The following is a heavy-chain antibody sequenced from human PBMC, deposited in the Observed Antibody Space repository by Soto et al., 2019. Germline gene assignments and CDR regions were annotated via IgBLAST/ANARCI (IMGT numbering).Heavy chain of an antibody. CDR1: GFTFSSYG. Sequence: QVQLVESGGGVVQPGRSLRLSCAASGFTFSSYGIHWVRQAPGKGLEWVAVIWYHGSNKYYADSVKGRFTISRDNSKNTLYLQMNSLRAEDTAVYYCARDRDPGQWLTTNYFDYWGQGTLVTVSS. D-gene: IGHD6-19*01. CDR3: ARDRDPGQWLTTNYFDY. V-gene: IGHV3-33*01. J-gene: IGHJ4*02. CDR2: IWYHGSNK.